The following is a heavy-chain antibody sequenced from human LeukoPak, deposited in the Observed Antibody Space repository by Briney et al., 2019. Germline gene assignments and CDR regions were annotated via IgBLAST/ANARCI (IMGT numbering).Heavy chain of an antibody. Sequence: PGGSLRLSSAASGFTPSSYATSWVRQAAGRRRVGCSAISGGGGSTYSADYVNGRFTITSDNSKNTLYLLMNMMSADGTAVYYCDIPPHTLVEMATIGDYFDYWGQGTLVTVSS. V-gene: IGHV3-23*01. J-gene: IGHJ4*02. CDR1: GFTPSSYA. CDR2: ISGGGGST. CDR3: DIPPHTLVEMATIGDYFDY. D-gene: IGHD5-24*01.